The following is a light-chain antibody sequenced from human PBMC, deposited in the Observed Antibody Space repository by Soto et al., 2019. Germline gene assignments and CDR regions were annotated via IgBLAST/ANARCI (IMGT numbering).Light chain of an antibody. J-gene: IGKJ3*01. V-gene: IGKV3-11*01. CDR1: QSVSSY. CDR3: QQRSTSPFT. CDR2: DAS. Sequence: EIVLTQSPATLSLSPGERATLSCRASQSVSSYLAWYQQKPGQAPRLLIYDASNRATGIPARFSGSGSGTEFTLTISSLEPEDFAVYYCQQRSTSPFTFGPGTKVDI.